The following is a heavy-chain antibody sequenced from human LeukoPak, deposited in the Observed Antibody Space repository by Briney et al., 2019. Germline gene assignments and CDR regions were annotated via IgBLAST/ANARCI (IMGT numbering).Heavy chain of an antibody. CDR3: ARKNDYGDFHLDH. Sequence: GGSLRLSCAASGFTFSSYCMSWVRRAQGKGLEWVANIKQDGSEKYYVDSVKGRFTISRDAKNSLYLQMNRLRADDTAVDYCARKNDYGDFHLDHWGLGTRVSVSS. V-gene: IGHV3-7*05. CDR2: IKQDGSEK. CDR1: GFTFSSYC. J-gene: IGHJ4*02. D-gene: IGHD4-17*01.